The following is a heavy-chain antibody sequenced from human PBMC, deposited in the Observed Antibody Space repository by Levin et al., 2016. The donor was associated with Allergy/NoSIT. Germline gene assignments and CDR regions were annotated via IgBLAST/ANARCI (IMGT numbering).Heavy chain of an antibody. Sequence: GGSLRLSCAASGFTFSSYAMHWVRQAPGKGLEWVAVISYDGSNKYYADSVKGRFTISRDNSKNTLYLQMNSLRAEDTAVYYCAKAGSSMAQTPYYYYYGMDVWGQGTTVTVSS. CDR3: AKAGSSMAQTPYYYYYGMDV. V-gene: IGHV3-30-3*01. J-gene: IGHJ6*02. D-gene: IGHD2/OR15-2a*01. CDR2: ISYDGSNK. CDR1: GFTFSSYA.